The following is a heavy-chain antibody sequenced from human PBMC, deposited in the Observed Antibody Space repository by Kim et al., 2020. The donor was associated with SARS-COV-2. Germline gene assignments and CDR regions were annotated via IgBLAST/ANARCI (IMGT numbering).Heavy chain of an antibody. CDR2: IDWDDDK. Sequence: SGPTLVNPTQTLTLTCTFSGFSLSTSGMCVSWIRQPPGKALEWLARIDWDDDKYYSTSLKTRLTISKDTSKNQVVLTMTNMDPVDTATYYCARTPGYSDGSGYYYMDVWGQGTTVTVSS. D-gene: IGHD3-22*01. CDR1: GFSLSTSGMC. CDR3: ARTPGYSDGSGYYYMDV. V-gene: IGHV2-70*11. J-gene: IGHJ6*02.